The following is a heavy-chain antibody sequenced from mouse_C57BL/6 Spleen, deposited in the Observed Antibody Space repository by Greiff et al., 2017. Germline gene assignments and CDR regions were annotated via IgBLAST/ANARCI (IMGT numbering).Heavy chain of an antibody. D-gene: IGHD1-1*01. Sequence: QVQLQQPGAELVKPGASVKLSCKASGYTFTSYWMQWVKQRPGQGLEWIGEIDPSDSYTNYNQKFKGKATLTVDTSSSQAYMQLSSLTSEDSAVYYCARTPQYYGNRGAMDYWGQGTSVTVSS. J-gene: IGHJ4*01. CDR2: IDPSDSYT. CDR3: ARTPQYYGNRGAMDY. CDR1: GYTFTSYW. V-gene: IGHV1-50*01.